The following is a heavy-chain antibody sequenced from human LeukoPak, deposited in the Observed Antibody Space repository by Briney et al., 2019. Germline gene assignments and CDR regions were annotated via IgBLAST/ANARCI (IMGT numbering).Heavy chain of an antibody. Sequence: SQTLSLTCAISGDXVSSNTEGWNWIRQSPSRGLEWLGRTYYRSKWYYNYAPSVRSRVSINPDTSKNQFSLQLNSVTPEDTAVYYCARGGGSYYFAFDVWGHGTLVTVSS. V-gene: IGHV6-1*01. D-gene: IGHD1-26*01. CDR2: TYYRSKWYY. CDR1: GDXVSSNTEG. CDR3: ARGGGSYYFAFDV. J-gene: IGHJ3*01.